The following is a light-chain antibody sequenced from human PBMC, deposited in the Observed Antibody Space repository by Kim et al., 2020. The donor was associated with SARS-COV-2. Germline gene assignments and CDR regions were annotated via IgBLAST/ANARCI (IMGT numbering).Light chain of an antibody. J-gene: IGKJ5*01. CDR1: QSVNSNF. CDR2: GAS. Sequence: SPGERATLSCRASQSVNSNFLAWYQQKPGQAPRLLIYGASSRATGIPDRFSGSGSGTDFTLTISRLEPEDFAVFYCQQYGNSPITFGQGTRLEIK. V-gene: IGKV3-20*01. CDR3: QQYGNSPIT.